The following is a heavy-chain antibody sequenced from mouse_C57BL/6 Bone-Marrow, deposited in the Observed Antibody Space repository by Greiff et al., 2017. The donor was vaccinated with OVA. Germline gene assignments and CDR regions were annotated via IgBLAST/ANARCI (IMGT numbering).Heavy chain of an antibody. CDR1: GYTFTSYW. D-gene: IGHD4-1*01. J-gene: IGHJ1*03. Sequence: EVQLQQSGTVLARPGASVKMSCKTSGYTFTSYWMHWVKQRPGQGLEWIGAIYPGNSDTSYNQKFKGKAKLTAVTSASTAYMELSSLTNEDSAVYYCTRPLNCLWYFDVWGTGTTVTVSS. V-gene: IGHV1-5*01. CDR3: TRPLNCLWYFDV. CDR2: IYPGNSDT.